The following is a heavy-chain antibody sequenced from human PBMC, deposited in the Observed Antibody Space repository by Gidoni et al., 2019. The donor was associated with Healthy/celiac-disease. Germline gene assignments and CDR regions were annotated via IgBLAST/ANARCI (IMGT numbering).Heavy chain of an antibody. V-gene: IGHV3-30*01. CDR2: ISYDGSNK. J-gene: IGHJ6*02. CDR3: ARDQSSGLYYYYGMDV. D-gene: IGHD6-19*01. Sequence: QVQLVESGGGVAQPGRSLRLSCPASGFPFSRYAMHWVRQAPGKGLEWGGVISYDGSNKDYADAVKGRFTSSRDNSKNTLYLKMNSLRAEDTAVYYCARDQSSGLYYYYGMDVWGQGTTVTVSS. CDR1: GFPFSRYA.